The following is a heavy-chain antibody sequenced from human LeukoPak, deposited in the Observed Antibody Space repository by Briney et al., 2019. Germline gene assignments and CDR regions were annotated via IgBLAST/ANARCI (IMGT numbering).Heavy chain of an antibody. Sequence: GGSLRLSCATSGLTFRTTWMHWVRQAPGKGLMWVSRMDGEGTTIDYADSVKGRFTVSRDYAKNTLFLQMNNLRTEDTALYFCATARNFRFEYWGQGSLVIVSS. CDR2: MDGEGTTI. CDR1: GLTFRTTW. V-gene: IGHV3-74*01. J-gene: IGHJ4*02. CDR3: ATARNFRFEY. D-gene: IGHD1-7*01.